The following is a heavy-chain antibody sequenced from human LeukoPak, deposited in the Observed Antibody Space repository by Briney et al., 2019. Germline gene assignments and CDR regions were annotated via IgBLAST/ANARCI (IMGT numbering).Heavy chain of an antibody. J-gene: IGHJ4*02. CDR2: ISETSRKT. D-gene: IGHD4-17*01. CDR1: GLTFNIYA. CDR3: AGMDYGDXVDDFDY. V-gene: IGHV3-23*01. Sequence: GGSLRLSCAASGLTFNIYAMSWVRQAPEKGLEWVSAISETSRKTYYADPVKGRFTISRDNSKNTLYLQMNSLRAEDTAVYYCAGMDYGDXVDDFDYWGQGTLVTVSS.